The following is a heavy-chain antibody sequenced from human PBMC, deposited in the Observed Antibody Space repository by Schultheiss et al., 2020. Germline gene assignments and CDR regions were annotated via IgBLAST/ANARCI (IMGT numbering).Heavy chain of an antibody. V-gene: IGHV4-4*07. CDR2: IYTSGST. D-gene: IGHD2-2*01. CDR1: GGSISSYY. Sequence: SETLSLTCTVSGGSISSYYWSWIRQPAGKGLEWIGRIYTSGSTNYNPSLKSRVTMSVDTSKNQFSLKLSSVTAADTAVYYCARWQYQLLSYYYYGMDVWGQGTTVTVSS. CDR3: ARWQYQLLSYYYYGMDV. J-gene: IGHJ6*02.